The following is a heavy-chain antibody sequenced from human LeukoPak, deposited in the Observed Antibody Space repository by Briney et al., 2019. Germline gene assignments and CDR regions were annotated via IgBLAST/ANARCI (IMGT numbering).Heavy chain of an antibody. CDR3: AKGGRYCSSTSCRYYYYYMDV. Sequence: SGGSLRLSCAASGFTFSSYAMSWVRQAPGKGLEWVSAISGSTGNTYYADSVKGRFTISRDNSKKTVYMQMNSLRAEDTAVYYCAKGGRYCSSTSCRYYYYYMDVWGKGTTVTISS. J-gene: IGHJ6*03. CDR2: ISGSTGNT. V-gene: IGHV3-23*01. CDR1: GFTFSSYA. D-gene: IGHD2-2*01.